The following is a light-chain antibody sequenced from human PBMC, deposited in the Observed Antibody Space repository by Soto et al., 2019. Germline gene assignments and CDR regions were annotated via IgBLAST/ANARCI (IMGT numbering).Light chain of an antibody. CDR1: TSNIGKNY. CDR2: KSN. Sequence: QSVLTQPPSASGTPGQRVTVSCSGSTSNIGKNYVYWYQQLPGTAPKLLIYKSNQRPSGVPDRFSGSESGTSASLAISGLRSEDEADYYCAVWDGSLSAWVFGGGTKLTVL. CDR3: AVWDGSLSAWV. V-gene: IGLV1-47*01. J-gene: IGLJ3*02.